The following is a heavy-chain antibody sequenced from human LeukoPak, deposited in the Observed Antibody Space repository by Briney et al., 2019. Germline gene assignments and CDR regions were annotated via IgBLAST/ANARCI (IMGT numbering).Heavy chain of an antibody. Sequence: GESLKISCKGSGYTFANYWIGWVRQMPGKGLEWMGIIWPGDSDTRYSPSFQGLVTISADKSINTAYLQWSNLKASDTAMYYCVRLYSTGWSDYWGQGTPVTVSS. CDR3: VRLYSTGWSDY. D-gene: IGHD6-19*01. J-gene: IGHJ4*02. CDR2: IWPGDSDT. CDR1: GYTFANYW. V-gene: IGHV5-51*01.